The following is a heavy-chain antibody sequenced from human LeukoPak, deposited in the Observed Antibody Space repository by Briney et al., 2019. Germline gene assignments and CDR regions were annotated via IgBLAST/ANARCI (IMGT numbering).Heavy chain of an antibody. CDR3: ARAGCSSTSCTGGNAFDI. J-gene: IGHJ3*02. CDR1: GGSISGYY. V-gene: IGHV4-59*01. D-gene: IGHD2-2*01. Sequence: SETLSLTCTVSGGSISGYYWTWIRQPPGKGLEWIGYIYHSGSSNYNPSLKSRVTISVDTSKNQFSLKLSSVTAADTAVYYCARAGCSSTSCTGGNAFDIWGQGTMVTVSS. CDR2: IYHSGSS.